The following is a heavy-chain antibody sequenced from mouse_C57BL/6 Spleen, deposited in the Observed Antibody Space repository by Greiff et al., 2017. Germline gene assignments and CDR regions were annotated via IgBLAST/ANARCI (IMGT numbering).Heavy chain of an antibody. V-gene: IGHV1-62-2*01. Sequence: QVQLQQSGAELVKPGASVKLSCKASGYTFTEYTIHWVKQRSGQGLEWIGWFYPGSGSIKYNEKFKDKATLTADKSSSTVYMELSRLTSEDSAVYFCARHGESPFYYGSTGRGFDYWGQGTTLTVSS. CDR1: GYTFTEYT. J-gene: IGHJ2*01. CDR2: FYPGSGSI. CDR3: ARHGESPFYYGSTGRGFDY. D-gene: IGHD1-1*01.